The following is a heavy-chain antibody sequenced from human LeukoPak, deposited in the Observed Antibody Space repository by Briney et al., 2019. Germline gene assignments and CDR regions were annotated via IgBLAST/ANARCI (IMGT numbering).Heavy chain of an antibody. CDR2: IYTSGST. D-gene: IGHD2-15*01. CDR1: GGSISSYY. CDR3: ARTLGYCSGGSCYPEYYFDY. V-gene: IGHV4-4*07. J-gene: IGHJ4*02. Sequence: SETLSLTCTVSGGSISSYYWSWIRQPAGKGLEWIGRIYTSGSTNYNPSLKSRVTISVDTSKNQFSLKLSSVTAADTAVYYCARTLGYCSGGSCYPEYYFDYWGQGTLVTVSS.